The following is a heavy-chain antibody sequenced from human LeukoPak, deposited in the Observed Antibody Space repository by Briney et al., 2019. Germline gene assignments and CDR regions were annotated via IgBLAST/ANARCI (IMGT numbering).Heavy chain of an antibody. V-gene: IGHV4-31*03. CDR2: IYYSGST. Sequence: PSETLSLTCTVSGGSISSGGYYWSWIRQHPGKGLEWIGYIYYSGSTYYNPSLKSRVTISVDTSKNQFSLKPSSVTAADTAVYYCAGDSSGYIYFDYWGQGTLVTVSS. D-gene: IGHD3-22*01. CDR1: GGSISSGGYY. CDR3: AGDSSGYIYFDY. J-gene: IGHJ4*02.